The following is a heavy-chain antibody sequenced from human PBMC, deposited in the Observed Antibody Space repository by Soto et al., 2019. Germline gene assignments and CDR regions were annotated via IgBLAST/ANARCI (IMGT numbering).Heavy chain of an antibody. Sequence: DVQVVESGGGLIQLGGSLRLSCAASGFTVNGKKYITWVRQAPGKGLEWVSALYIADGTFYADSVKGRFTVSIDSSKNTVYLQMNNLSPEDTAVYYCATWLLREHAFDIWGLGTMVTVSS. D-gene: IGHD2-15*01. CDR2: LYIADGT. CDR3: ATWLLREHAFDI. V-gene: IGHV3-53*01. J-gene: IGHJ3*02. CDR1: GFTVNGKKY.